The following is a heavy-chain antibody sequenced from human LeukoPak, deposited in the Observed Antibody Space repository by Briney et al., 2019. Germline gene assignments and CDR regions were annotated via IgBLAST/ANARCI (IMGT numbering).Heavy chain of an antibody. CDR3: ARRGHGYGSPFDY. D-gene: IGHD5-18*01. CDR1: GFTFSSDG. Sequence: GGSLRLSCAGSGFTFSSDGMNWVRQAPGKGLEWVSSISPDSTFIPQADSVKGRFTISRDNAKNSLYLQMESLRAEDTAVYYCARRGHGYGSPFDYWGQGTLVTVSS. J-gene: IGHJ4*02. CDR2: ISPDSTFI. V-gene: IGHV3-21*01.